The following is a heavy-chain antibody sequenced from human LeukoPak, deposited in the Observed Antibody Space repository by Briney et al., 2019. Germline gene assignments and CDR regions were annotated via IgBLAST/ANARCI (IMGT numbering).Heavy chain of an antibody. D-gene: IGHD5-18*01. CDR1: GFTFSSYA. J-gene: IGHJ4*02. Sequence: LPGGSLRLSCAASGFTFSSYAMGWVRQAPGKGLEWVSAISGSGGSTYYADSVKGRFTISRDNSKNTLYLQMNSLRAEDTAVYYCAKDDTAMVILYWGQGTLVTVSS. CDR2: ISGSGGST. CDR3: AKDDTAMVILY. V-gene: IGHV3-23*01.